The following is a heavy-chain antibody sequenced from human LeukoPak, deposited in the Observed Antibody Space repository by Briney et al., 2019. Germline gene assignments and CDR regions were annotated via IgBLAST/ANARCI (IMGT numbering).Heavy chain of an antibody. J-gene: IGHJ5*02. CDR1: GGSVSTISHF. Sequence: SETLSLTCTVSGGSVSTISHFWDWVRQPPGKGLEWIVSLSDTGTTYYNPSLEGRVTMSVDTSKNQFSLKLSSVTAADTAVYYCARRDHTGRSHAWFDPWGQGTLVTVSS. V-gene: IGHV4-39*01. D-gene: IGHD1-14*01. CDR2: LSDTGTT. CDR3: ARRDHTGRSHAWFDP.